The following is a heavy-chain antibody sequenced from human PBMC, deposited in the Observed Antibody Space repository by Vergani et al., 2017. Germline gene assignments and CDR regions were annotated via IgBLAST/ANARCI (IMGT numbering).Heavy chain of an antibody. CDR2: ISSNGGST. D-gene: IGHD3-3*01. J-gene: IGHJ4*02. Sequence: EVQLVESGGGLVQPGGSLRLSCSASGFTFSSYAMHWVRQAPGKGLEYVSAISSNGGSTYYADSVKGRFTISRDNSKNTLYLQMSSLRAEDTAVYYCVKAGVAYYTVDYFDYWGQGTLVTVSS. V-gene: IGHV3-64D*06. CDR3: VKAGVAYYTVDYFDY. CDR1: GFTFSSYA.